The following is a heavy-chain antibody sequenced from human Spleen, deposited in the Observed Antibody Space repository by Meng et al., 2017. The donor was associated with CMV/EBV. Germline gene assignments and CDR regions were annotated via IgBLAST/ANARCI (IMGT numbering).Heavy chain of an antibody. J-gene: IGHJ5*02. D-gene: IGHD2-2*02. CDR3: ARLHCSTTSCYNPRDDWFDP. Sequence: KVSCKGSGYSFTNHWIGWARQVPGKGLEWMGIIYPGDSDTRYSPSFQGQVTISADKSISTAYLQWSSLKASDTAMYYCARLHCSTTSCYNPRDDWFDPWGQGTLVTVSS. V-gene: IGHV5-51*01. CDR2: IYPGDSDT. CDR1: GYSFTNHW.